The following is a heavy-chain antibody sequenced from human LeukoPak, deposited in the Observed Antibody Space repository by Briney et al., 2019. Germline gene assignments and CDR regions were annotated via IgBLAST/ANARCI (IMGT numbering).Heavy chain of an antibody. V-gene: IGHV3-30*04. CDR3: TRDHNRRLGELSLLDY. CDR2: ISFDGSNK. D-gene: IGHD3-16*02. Sequence: PGRSLGLSCAASGFTFRSHAMHWVRQAPGKGLEWVAVISFDGSNKYYADSVKGRFTISRDNSKNTLYLQMDRQRVEDTAVYYCTRDHNRRLGELSLLDYWGQGTLVTVSS. CDR1: GFTFRSHA. J-gene: IGHJ4*02.